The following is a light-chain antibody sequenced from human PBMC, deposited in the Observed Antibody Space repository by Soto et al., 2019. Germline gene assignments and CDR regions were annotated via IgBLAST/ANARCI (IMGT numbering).Light chain of an antibody. CDR3: QQYYSTPPT. V-gene: IGKV4-1*01. J-gene: IGKJ2*01. Sequence: DIVMTQSPDSLAVSLGERATINCKFSQSVLYSSNNKNYLAWYQQKPGQPPKLLIYWASTRESGVPDRFSGSGPGTDFTPTISSLQAEDVAVYYCQQYYSTPPTFGQGTKLDIK. CDR2: WAS. CDR1: QSVLYSSNNKNY.